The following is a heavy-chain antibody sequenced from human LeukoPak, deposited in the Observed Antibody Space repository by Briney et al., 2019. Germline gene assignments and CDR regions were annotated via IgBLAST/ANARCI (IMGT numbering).Heavy chain of an antibody. CDR1: GFTVSSSF. V-gene: IGHV3-53*01. CDR3: AREVISTPSYFDY. CDR2: IHRDDKT. Sequence: GGSLRLSCAASGFTVSSSFIYWVRRAPGKGLEWVSFIHRDDKTYYADSVKGRFTMSRDSSKNTLYLQMNSLGADDTAVYYCAREVISTPSYFDYWGQGILVAVSS. D-gene: IGHD2-2*01. J-gene: IGHJ4*02.